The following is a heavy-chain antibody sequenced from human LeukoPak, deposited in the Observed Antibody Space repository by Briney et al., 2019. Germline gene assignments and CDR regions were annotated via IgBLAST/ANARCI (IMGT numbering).Heavy chain of an antibody. D-gene: IGHD2-21*02. V-gene: IGHV3-43*02. CDR3: AKDSGDSYALDL. CDR2: VKGGGYT. Sequence: GGSLRLSCAASGFTFDDYAMHWVRRAPGKGLEWVSVVKGGGYTYNADSVKGRLTASRDNSKDSLYLQMNSLRTEDTAFYYCAKDSGDSYALDLWGQGTLVTVSS. CDR1: GFTFDDYA. J-gene: IGHJ3*01.